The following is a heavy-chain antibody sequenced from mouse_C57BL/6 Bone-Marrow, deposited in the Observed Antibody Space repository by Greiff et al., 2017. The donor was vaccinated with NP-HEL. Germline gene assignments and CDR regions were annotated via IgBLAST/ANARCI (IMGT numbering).Heavy chain of an antibody. CDR1: GYTFTSYW. V-gene: IGHV1-59*01. J-gene: IGHJ4*01. CDR2: IDPSDSYT. Sequence: QVQLQQPGAELVRPGTSVKLSCKASGYTFTSYWMHWVKQRPGQGLEWIGVIDPSDSYTNYNQKFKGKATLTVDTSSSTAYMQRSSLTSEDSAVYYCARDDYAGPYAMDYWGQGTSVTVSS. CDR3: ARDDYAGPYAMDY. D-gene: IGHD2-4*01.